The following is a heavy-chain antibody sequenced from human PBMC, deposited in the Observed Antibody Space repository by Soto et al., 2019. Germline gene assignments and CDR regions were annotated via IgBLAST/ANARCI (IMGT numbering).Heavy chain of an antibody. Sequence: GASVKVSCKASGYTFTSYAMHWVRQAPGQRLEWMGWINAGNGNTKYSQKFQGRVTITRDTSASTAYMELSSLRSEDTAVYYCARGATDYDFWSGYIFDYWGQGTLVTVSS. D-gene: IGHD3-3*01. CDR3: ARGATDYDFWSGYIFDY. V-gene: IGHV1-3*01. J-gene: IGHJ4*02. CDR2: INAGNGNT. CDR1: GYTFTSYA.